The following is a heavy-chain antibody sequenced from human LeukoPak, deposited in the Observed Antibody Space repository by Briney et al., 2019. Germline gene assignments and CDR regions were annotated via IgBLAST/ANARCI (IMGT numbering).Heavy chain of an antibody. CDR3: AKDLGSSSSVSDYFDS. D-gene: IGHD6-6*01. Sequence: GGSLRLSCAASGFSFSSYAMSWVRQTPGKRLEWVSGISGGGGSTYYADSVKGRFTISRDNSKNTLYLQMNSLRAEDTAIYYCAKDLGSSSSVSDYFDSWGQGTLVTVSS. V-gene: IGHV3-23*01. J-gene: IGHJ4*02. CDR2: ISGGGGST. CDR1: GFSFSSYA.